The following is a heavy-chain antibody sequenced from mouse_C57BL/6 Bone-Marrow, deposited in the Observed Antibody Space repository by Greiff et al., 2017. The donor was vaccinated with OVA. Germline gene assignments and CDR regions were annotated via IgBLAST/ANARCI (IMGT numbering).Heavy chain of an antibody. CDR3: ARHRFITTVVRYFDV. CDR2: ISNGGGST. CDR1: GFTFSDYY. D-gene: IGHD1-1*01. J-gene: IGHJ1*03. Sequence: EVMLVESGGGLVQPGGSLKLSCAASGFTFSDYYMYWVRQTPEKRLEWVVYISNGGGSTYYPDTVKGRFTISRDNAKNTLYLQMSRLKSEDTAMYYCARHRFITTVVRYFDVWGTGTTVTVSS. V-gene: IGHV5-12*01.